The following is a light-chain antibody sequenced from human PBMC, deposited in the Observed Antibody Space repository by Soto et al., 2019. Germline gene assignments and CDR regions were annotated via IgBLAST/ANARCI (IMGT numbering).Light chain of an antibody. CDR2: GNS. V-gene: IGLV1-40*01. CDR3: QSYDSSLSVV. CDR1: SSNIGAGYD. Sequence: QSVLTQPPSVSGAPGQRVTISCTGSSSNIGAGYDVHWYQQLPGTAPKILIYGNSNRPSGVPDRFSGSKSGTSASLAITGRQAEDEADYYCQSYDSSLSVVFGGGTKLTVL. J-gene: IGLJ2*01.